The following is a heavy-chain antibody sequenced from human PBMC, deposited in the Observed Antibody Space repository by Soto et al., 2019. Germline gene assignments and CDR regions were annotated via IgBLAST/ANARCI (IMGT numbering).Heavy chain of an antibody. D-gene: IGHD1-26*01. J-gene: IGHJ4*02. CDR1: GFTFSSYA. CDR3: VSLELILDY. CDR2: ISYDGSNK. Sequence: GGSLRLSCAASGFTFSSYAMHWVRPAPGKGLEWVAVISYDGSNKYYADSVKGRFTISRDNSKNTLYLQMNSLRAEDTAVYSSVSLELILDYWGQGTLVTVSS. V-gene: IGHV3-30-3*01.